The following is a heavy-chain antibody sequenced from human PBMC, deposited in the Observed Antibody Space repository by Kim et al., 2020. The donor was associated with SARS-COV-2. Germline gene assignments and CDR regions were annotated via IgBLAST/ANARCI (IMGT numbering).Heavy chain of an antibody. V-gene: IGHV1-69*04. CDR3: ARGVVPIGAFDI. J-gene: IGHJ3*02. Sequence: NYAQKFQGRVTITADKSTSTAYMELSSLRSEDTAVYYCARGVVPIGAFDIWGQGTMVTVSS.